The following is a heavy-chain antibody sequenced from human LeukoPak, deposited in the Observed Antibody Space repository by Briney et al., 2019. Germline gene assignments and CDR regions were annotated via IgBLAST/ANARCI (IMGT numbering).Heavy chain of an antibody. CDR1: GGSFSGYY. Sequence: SETLSLTCAVYGGSFSGYYWSWIRQPPGKGLEWIGEINHSGSTNYNPSLKSRVTISVDTSKNQFSLKLSSVTAADTAAYYCARGKRDIVVVPAAIHYYYYMDVWGKGTTVTVSS. CDR3: ARGKRDIVVVPAAIHYYYYMDV. CDR2: INHSGST. J-gene: IGHJ6*03. D-gene: IGHD2-2*02. V-gene: IGHV4-34*01.